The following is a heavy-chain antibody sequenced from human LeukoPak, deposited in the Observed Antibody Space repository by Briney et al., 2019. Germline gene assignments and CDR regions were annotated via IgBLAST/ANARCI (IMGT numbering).Heavy chain of an antibody. V-gene: IGHV4-4*07. CDR2: IYTSGST. J-gene: IGHJ4*02. Sequence: SETLSLTCTVSGGSISSYYWSWIRQPAGKGLEWIGRIYTSGSTNYNPSLKSRVTMSVDTSKNQFSLKLSSVTAADTAVYYCARDELRVGATVTDYWGQGTLVTVSS. D-gene: IGHD1-26*01. CDR1: GGSISSYY. CDR3: ARDELRVGATVTDY.